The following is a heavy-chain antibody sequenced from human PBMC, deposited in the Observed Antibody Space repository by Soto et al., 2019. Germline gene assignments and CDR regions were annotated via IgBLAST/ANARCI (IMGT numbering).Heavy chain of an antibody. D-gene: IGHD4-17*01. Sequence: QVHLVQSAAEVKKPGASVKVSCEASGYSFTGQFMHWVRQAPGQGLEWMGWINPNSGGTNYAQKFQGRVTMTRETSIRTAYMELSSLRSDDTAVYYCARETGYHDFGDYFDLWGQGTLLTVSS. CDR2: INPNSGGT. CDR1: GYSFTGQF. V-gene: IGHV1-2*02. CDR3: ARETGYHDFGDYFDL. J-gene: IGHJ4*02.